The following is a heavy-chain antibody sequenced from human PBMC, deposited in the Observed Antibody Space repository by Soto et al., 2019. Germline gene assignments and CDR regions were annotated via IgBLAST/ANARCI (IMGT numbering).Heavy chain of an antibody. CDR3: TRLFHWTYYYGSGSYYFDY. CDR2: IYYSGTT. Sequence: QLQLQESGPRLVKPSETLSLTCTVSGGPIASSTHHWGWVRQPPGQGLEWIGSIYYSGTTYYNPSLKSRVSISVDTSKNQFSLKLSSVTAADTAVFYCTRLFHWTYYYGSGSYYFDYWGQGTLVTVSS. J-gene: IGHJ4*02. D-gene: IGHD3-10*01. CDR1: GGPIASSTHH. V-gene: IGHV4-39*01.